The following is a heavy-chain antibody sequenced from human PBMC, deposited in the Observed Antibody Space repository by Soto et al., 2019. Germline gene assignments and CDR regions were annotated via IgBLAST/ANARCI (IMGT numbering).Heavy chain of an antibody. CDR1: GFPFVDYT. D-gene: IGHD3-10*01. CDR3: TRDFTLVRGTEGIFMYV. J-gene: IGHJ6*03. V-gene: IGHV3-49*03. CDR2: IRSNTYGGTT. Sequence: GGSLRLSCTASGFPFVDYTMSWFRQAPGKGLEWVGFIRSNTYGGTTEYAASVKGRFTISRDDSKSIAYLQMNSLKTEDTAVYYCTRDFTLVRGTEGIFMYVWGKGTTVTVSS.